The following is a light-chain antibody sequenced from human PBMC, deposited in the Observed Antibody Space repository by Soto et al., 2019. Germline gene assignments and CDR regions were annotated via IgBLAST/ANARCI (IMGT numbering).Light chain of an antibody. CDR3: AAWDDSLNGPV. CDR2: YDD. V-gene: IGLV1-36*01. J-gene: IGLJ2*01. CDR1: SSNIGNNA. Sequence: QPVLTQPPSVSEAPRQRVTISCPGSSSNIGNNAVNWYQQLPGKAPKLLIYYDDLLPSGVSDRFSGSKSGTSASLAISGLQSEDEADYYCAAWDDSLNGPVFGGGTKLTVL.